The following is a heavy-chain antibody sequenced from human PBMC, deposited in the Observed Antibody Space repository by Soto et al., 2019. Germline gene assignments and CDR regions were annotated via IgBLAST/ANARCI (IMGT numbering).Heavy chain of an antibody. CDR3: ASSHAGAHITAAVH. Sequence: SETLSLTCAVSGGSISSGGYSWSWIRQPPGKGLEWIGYIYHSGSTYYNPSLKSRVTISVDRSKNQFSLKLSSVTAADTAVYYCASSHAGAHITAAVHWGQGNLVTVSS. D-gene: IGHD6-13*01. J-gene: IGHJ4*02. CDR1: GGSISSGGYS. V-gene: IGHV4-30-2*01. CDR2: IYHSGST.